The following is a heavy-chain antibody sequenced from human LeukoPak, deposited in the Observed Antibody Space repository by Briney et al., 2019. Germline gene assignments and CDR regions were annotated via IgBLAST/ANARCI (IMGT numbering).Heavy chain of an antibody. D-gene: IGHD2-21*02. V-gene: IGHV3-30*18. CDR2: ISYDGSNK. J-gene: IGHJ4*02. CDR1: GFTFSSYG. CDR3: AKAYCGGDCYFDY. Sequence: GRSLRLSCAASGFTFSSYGMHWVRQAPGKGLEWVAVISYDGSNKYYADSVKGRFTISRDNSKNTLYLQMNSLRAEDTAVYYCAKAYCGGDCYFDYWGQGTLVTVSS.